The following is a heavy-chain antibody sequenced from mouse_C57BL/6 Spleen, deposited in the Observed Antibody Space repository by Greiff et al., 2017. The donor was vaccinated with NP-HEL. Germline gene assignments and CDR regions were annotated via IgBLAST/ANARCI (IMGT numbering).Heavy chain of an antibody. CDR2: IYPGSGST. CDR3: ARLGGRYFDV. D-gene: IGHD3-3*01. V-gene: IGHV1-55*01. Sequence: QVQLQQPGAELVKPGASVKMSCKASGYTFTSYWITWVKQRPGQGLEWIGDIYPGSGSTNYNAKFKSKATLTVDTSSSTAYMQLSSLTSEVSAVYYCARLGGRYFDVWGTGTTVTVSS. CDR1: GYTFTSYW. J-gene: IGHJ1*03.